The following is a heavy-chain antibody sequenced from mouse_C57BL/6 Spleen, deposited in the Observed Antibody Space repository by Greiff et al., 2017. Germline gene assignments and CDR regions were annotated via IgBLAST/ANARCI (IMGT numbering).Heavy chain of an antibody. Sequence: EVQLQQSGPELVKPGASVKISCKASGYTFTDYYMNWVKQSHGKSLEWIGDIDPNNGGPSYNQKFKGKATVTVDKSSSTAYMALRGLTSEDSAVYYVARRGYSTTSAMDYCGQGTSVTVSS. V-gene: IGHV1-26*01. CDR2: IDPNNGGP. D-gene: IGHD2-5*01. CDR3: ARRGYSTTSAMDY. CDR1: GYTFTDYY. J-gene: IGHJ4*01.